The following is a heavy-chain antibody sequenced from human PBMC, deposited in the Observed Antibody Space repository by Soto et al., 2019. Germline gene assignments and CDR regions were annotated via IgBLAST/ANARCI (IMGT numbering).Heavy chain of an antibody. J-gene: IGHJ6*02. CDR3: ARSLLDEYSSSWRSAYYGMDV. Sequence: QVQLVQSGAEVKKPGASVKVSCKASGFTFSAYYIYWVRQAPGQGLAWIGWINPNSGGTNNAQKFQGRGTMTRDTSTSTVYMELSALISDDTAVYYCARSLLDEYSSSWRSAYYGMDVWGQGTTVTVSS. D-gene: IGHD6-13*01. V-gene: IGHV1-2*02. CDR1: GFTFSAYY. CDR2: INPNSGGT.